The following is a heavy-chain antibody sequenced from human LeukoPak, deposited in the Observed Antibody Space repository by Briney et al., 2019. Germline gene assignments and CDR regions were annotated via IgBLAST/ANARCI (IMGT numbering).Heavy chain of an antibody. Sequence: ASVKVSCKASGYTFTGYYMHWVRQAPGQGLEWMGWINPNSGGTNYAQKFQGRVTMTRDTSISTAYMELSRLRSDDTAVYYCAREGIAVAGNYYYYYMDVWGKGTTVTIS. CDR2: INPNSGGT. D-gene: IGHD6-19*01. CDR3: AREGIAVAGNYYYYYMDV. CDR1: GYTFTGYY. V-gene: IGHV1-2*02. J-gene: IGHJ6*03.